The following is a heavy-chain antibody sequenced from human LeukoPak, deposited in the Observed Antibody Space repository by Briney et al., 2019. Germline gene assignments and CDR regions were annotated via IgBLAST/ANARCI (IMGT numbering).Heavy chain of an antibody. CDR1: GFTFSNYA. CDR2: VSGRGDYT. CDR3: AKHVTTYYYDSSGYYFDY. D-gene: IGHD3-22*01. Sequence: GGSLRLSCAASGFTFSNYAMSWVRQAPGKGLEWVSSVSGRGDYTSYADSVKGRFSISRDNSKNTLYLQMNSLRAEDTAVYYCAKHVTTYYYDSSGYYFDYWGQGTLVTVSS. J-gene: IGHJ4*02. V-gene: IGHV3-23*01.